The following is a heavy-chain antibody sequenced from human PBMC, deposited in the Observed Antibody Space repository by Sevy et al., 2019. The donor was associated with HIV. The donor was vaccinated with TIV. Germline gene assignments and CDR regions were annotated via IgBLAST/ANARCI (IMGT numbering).Heavy chain of an antibody. CDR2: INPSGSLT. D-gene: IGHD4-17*01. CDR3: ARGFGGATVTTGGNDALDI. CDR1: GYTFTSYY. Sequence: ASVKVSCKASGYTFTSYYMHWVRQAPGQGLEWMAVINPSGSLTTYAQKFQGRLTMTRDTSTSAVYMDVSSLRSGDTAVYYCARGFGGATVTTGGNDALDIWGQGTMVTVSS. J-gene: IGHJ3*02. V-gene: IGHV1-46*01.